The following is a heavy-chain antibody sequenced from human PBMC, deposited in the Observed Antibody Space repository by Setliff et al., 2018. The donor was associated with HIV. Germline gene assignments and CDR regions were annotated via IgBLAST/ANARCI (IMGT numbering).Heavy chain of an antibody. J-gene: IGHJ4*02. Sequence: GASVKGSCKASGFKLINDSISWVRQAPGQGLEWMGWINPYTDYINYAEKFEGRVTMTIDTYTSTAYMELRSLRSDDTAAYYCARSPYFDVLTGYGALDHWGQVSLVTVSS. D-gene: IGHD3-9*01. V-gene: IGHV1-18*01. CDR1: GFKLINDS. CDR3: ARSPYFDVLTGYGALDH. CDR2: INPYTDYI.